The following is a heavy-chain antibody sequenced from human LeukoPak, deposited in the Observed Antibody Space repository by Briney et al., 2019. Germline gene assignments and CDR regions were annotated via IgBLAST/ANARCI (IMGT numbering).Heavy chain of an antibody. CDR2: IYYSGST. CDR3: ARHPRAYRSSTSCYAFDI. D-gene: IGHD2-2*01. CDR1: GGSISSYY. J-gene: IGHJ3*02. Sequence: SETLSLTCTVSGGSISSYYWSWIRQPPGKGLEWIGYIYYSGSTNYNPSLKSRVTISVDTSKNQFSLKLSSVTAADTAVYYCARHPRAYRSSTSCYAFDIWGQGTMVTVSS. V-gene: IGHV4-59*08.